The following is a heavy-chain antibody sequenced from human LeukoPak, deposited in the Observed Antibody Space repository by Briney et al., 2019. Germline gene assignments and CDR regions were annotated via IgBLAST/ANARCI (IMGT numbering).Heavy chain of an antibody. V-gene: IGHV3-74*01. J-gene: IGHJ6*02. CDR2: INSDGSST. CDR1: GFTFSSYW. CDR3: TRGNYGMDV. Sequence: QPGGSLRLSCAASGFTFSSYWMHWVRQAPGNGLVWVSLINSDGSSTNYADSVKGRFTISRDNAESTLYLQMNSLRAEDTAVYFCTRGNYGMDVWGQGTTVTVSS.